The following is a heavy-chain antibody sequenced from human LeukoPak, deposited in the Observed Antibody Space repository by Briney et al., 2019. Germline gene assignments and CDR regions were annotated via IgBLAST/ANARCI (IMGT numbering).Heavy chain of an antibody. Sequence: PSETLSLTCTVSGGSISGYYWSWIRQPAGKGLEWMGRIYTTESTNYNPSLKSRVTISVDKSKNQFSLKLSSVTAADTAVYYCARGVDYYYYMDVWGKGTAVTVSS. J-gene: IGHJ6*03. CDR3: ARGVDYYYYMDV. CDR2: IYTTEST. V-gene: IGHV4-4*07. CDR1: GGSISGYY.